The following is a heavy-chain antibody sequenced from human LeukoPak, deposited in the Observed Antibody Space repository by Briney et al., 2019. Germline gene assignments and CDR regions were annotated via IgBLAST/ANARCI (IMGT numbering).Heavy chain of an antibody. J-gene: IGHJ4*02. CDR3: ARVGEAMVRGVISCYFDY. CDR2: IYYSGST. V-gene: IGHV4-31*03. D-gene: IGHD3-10*01. Sequence: SETLSLTCTVSGGSISSGGYYWSWIRQHPGTGLEWIGYIYYSGSTYYNPSLKSRVTISVDTSKNQFSLKLSSVTAADTAVYYCARVGEAMVRGVISCYFDYWGQGTLVTVSS. CDR1: GGSISSGGYY.